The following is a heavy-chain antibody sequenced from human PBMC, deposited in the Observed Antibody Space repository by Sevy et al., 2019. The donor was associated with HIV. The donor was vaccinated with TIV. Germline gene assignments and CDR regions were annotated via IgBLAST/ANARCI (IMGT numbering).Heavy chain of an antibody. V-gene: IGHV4-39*01. Sequence: SETLSLTCNVSGGSINSTSFYWGWIRQPPGKGLEWVGNIYFSGRTYYHPSLKSRVTITVETSKNQFSLNLISVTAADTAVYYCARLGAWGYYDMAVWGQGTTVTVSS. CDR2: IYFSGRT. CDR3: ARLGAWGYYDMAV. CDR1: GGSINSTSFY. J-gene: IGHJ6*02. D-gene: IGHD3-10*01.